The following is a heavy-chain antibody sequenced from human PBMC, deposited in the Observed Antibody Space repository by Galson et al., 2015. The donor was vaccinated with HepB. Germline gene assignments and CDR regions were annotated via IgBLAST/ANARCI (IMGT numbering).Heavy chain of an antibody. Sequence: SLRLSCAASGFTFSTYTMHWVRQAPGKGLEWVALISYDGSNKYYADSVKGRFTISRDKSKNILYLQMNSLRAEDTALYYCASHIYWGAYNSGDNWFDPWGQGTLVTVSS. CDR3: ASHIYWGAYNSGDNWFDP. CDR2: ISYDGSNK. J-gene: IGHJ5*02. V-gene: IGHV3-30*04. CDR1: GFTFSTYT. D-gene: IGHD3-10*01.